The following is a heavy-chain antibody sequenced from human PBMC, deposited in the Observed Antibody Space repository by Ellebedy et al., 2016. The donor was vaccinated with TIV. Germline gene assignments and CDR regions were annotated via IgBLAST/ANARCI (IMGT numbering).Heavy chain of an antibody. CDR1: GFTFSDYA. D-gene: IGHD2-2*01. CDR3: VRGYDLIDH. Sequence: GESLKISCLASGFTFSDYAIHWVRQAPGKGLKWVSSISSSSSYIYYADSVKGRFTISRDNSKNTLYLQMNSLRVEDTAVYYCVRGYDLIDHWGQGTLVTVSS. CDR2: ISSSSSYI. J-gene: IGHJ4*02. V-gene: IGHV3-21*01.